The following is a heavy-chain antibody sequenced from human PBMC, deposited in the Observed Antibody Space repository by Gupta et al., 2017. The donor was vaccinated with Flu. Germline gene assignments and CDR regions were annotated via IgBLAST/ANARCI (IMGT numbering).Heavy chain of an antibody. Sequence: VHLVESGGALVKPGGSLTLSCAASGFTFSNAWMTWVRQAPGEGLEWVGRIRGNTDGGTTDYAAPVRGRFSISRDDSSDTLYLQMNSLKTEDTGVYYCTTDLWELALTRHWCQGTLVTVSS. V-gene: IGHV3-15*02. D-gene: IGHD1-26*01. CDR3: TTDLWELALTRH. CDR1: GFTFSNAW. J-gene: IGHJ4*02. CDR2: IRGNTDGGTT.